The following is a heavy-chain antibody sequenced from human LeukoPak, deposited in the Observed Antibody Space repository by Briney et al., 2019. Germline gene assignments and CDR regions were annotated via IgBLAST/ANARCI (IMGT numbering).Heavy chain of an antibody. CDR3: VREAGGTYAFDV. V-gene: IGHV3-74*01. CDR2: IDGDGSRA. J-gene: IGHJ3*01. D-gene: IGHD3-16*01. Sequence: AGSLTLPCAASGFTFNTYWMHWVRQGPGKGLVWVSRIDGDGSRASYADSVKGRFTISRDNAKNTLYLQMNSPRPEDTAVYFCVREAGGTYAFDVWGQGTMVTVSS. CDR1: GFTFNTYW.